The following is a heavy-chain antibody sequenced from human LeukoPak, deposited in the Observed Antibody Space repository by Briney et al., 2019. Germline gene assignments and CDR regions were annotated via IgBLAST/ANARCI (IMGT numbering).Heavy chain of an antibody. D-gene: IGHD3-22*01. CDR1: GFTVSSNY. V-gene: IGHV3-53*05. J-gene: IGHJ4*02. CDR3: ASAMIVVVPDY. CDR2: IYSGGST. Sequence: GGSLRLSCAASGFTVSSNYMSWVRQAPGKGLEWVSVIYSGGSTYYADSVKGRFTISRDNSKNTLYLQMNSLRAEDTAVYYCASAMIVVVPDYWGQGTLVTVSS.